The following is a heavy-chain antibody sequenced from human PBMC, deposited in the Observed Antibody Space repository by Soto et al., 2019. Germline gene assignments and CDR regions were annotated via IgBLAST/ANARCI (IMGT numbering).Heavy chain of an antibody. J-gene: IGHJ4*02. D-gene: IGHD6-13*01. Sequence: EVQLLESGGGLVQPGGSLRLSCAASGFTFTSYAMSWVRQAPGKGPEWVSSVTGSGSSTYYADSVKGRFTISRDNTKNPLDLQMNSLRAEDTAIYYCAKRPEIAAAGPFDSCGQGTLVTVSS. CDR2: VTGSGSST. CDR3: AKRPEIAAAGPFDS. V-gene: IGHV3-23*01. CDR1: GFTFTSYA.